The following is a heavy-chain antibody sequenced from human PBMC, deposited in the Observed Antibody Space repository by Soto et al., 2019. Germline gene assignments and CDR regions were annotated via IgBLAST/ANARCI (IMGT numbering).Heavy chain of an antibody. J-gene: IGHJ4*02. CDR1: GGSISSYY. Sequence: SETLSLTCTVSGGSISSYYWSWIRQPPGKGLEWIGYIYYSGSTNYNPSLKSRVTISVDTSKNQFSLKLSSVTAADTAVYYCARHERRGYSGYDLFDYWGQGTLVTVSS. D-gene: IGHD5-12*01. CDR2: IYYSGST. CDR3: ARHERRGYSGYDLFDY. V-gene: IGHV4-59*08.